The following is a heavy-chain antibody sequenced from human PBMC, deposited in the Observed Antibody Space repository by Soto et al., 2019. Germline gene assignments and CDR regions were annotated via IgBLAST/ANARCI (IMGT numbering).Heavy chain of an antibody. CDR2: ISSTSSYI. J-gene: IGHJ4*02. CDR1: GFTFSSHS. V-gene: IGHV3-21*01. D-gene: IGHD3-9*01. Sequence: TGGSLRLSCVVSGFTFSSHSMNWVRQAPGKGLECVSFISSTSSYIYYADSVKGRFTVSRDNAQNSLFLVMNSLRADDTAAYYCARDKDWAFDYWGQGTLVTGSS. CDR3: ARDKDWAFDY.